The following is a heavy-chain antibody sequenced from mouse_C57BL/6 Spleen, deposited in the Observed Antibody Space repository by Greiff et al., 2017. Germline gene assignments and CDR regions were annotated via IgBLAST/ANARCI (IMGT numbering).Heavy chain of an antibody. J-gene: IGHJ3*01. CDR1: GFNIKDDY. V-gene: IGHV14-4*01. CDR2: IDPENGDT. D-gene: IGHD2-5*01. Sequence: EVQLQQSGAELVRPGASVKLSCTASGFNIKDDYMHWVKQRPEQGLEWIGWIDPENGDTEYASKFQGKATITADTSSNTAYLQLSSLTSEDTAVDYCLRGSNYEGFAYWGQGTLVTVSA. CDR3: LRGSNYEGFAY.